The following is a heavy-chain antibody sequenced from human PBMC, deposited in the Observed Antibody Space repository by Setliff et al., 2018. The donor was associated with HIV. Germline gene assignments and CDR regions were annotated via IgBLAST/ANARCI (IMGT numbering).Heavy chain of an antibody. Sequence: HGESLKISCQGSGYKFSSYWIGWVRQMPGKGLEWMGIIYPGDSDTRYSPSFQGQVTISADKSTNTAYLQWTGLKASDTAMYYCARLPNAATYQSYYMDVWGEGTTVTVSS. V-gene: IGHV5-51*01. D-gene: IGHD2-15*01. CDR2: IYPGDSDT. CDR1: GYKFSSYW. J-gene: IGHJ6*03. CDR3: ARLPNAATYQSYYMDV.